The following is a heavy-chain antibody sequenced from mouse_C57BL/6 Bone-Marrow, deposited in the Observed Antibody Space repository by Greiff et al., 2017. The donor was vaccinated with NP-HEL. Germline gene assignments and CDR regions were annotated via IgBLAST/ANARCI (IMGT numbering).Heavy chain of an antibody. D-gene: IGHD5-1*01. Sequence: QVQLQQPGAELVMPGASVKLSCKASGYTFTSYWMHWVKQRPGQGLEWIGELAPSDVYPNYIQKFKGKSTLTVDKSSSTAYMQLSSLTSEDSAVYYCARGIYLAMDYWGQGTTVTVAS. CDR3: ARGIYLAMDY. CDR1: GYTFTSYW. V-gene: IGHV1-69*01. J-gene: IGHJ4*01. CDR2: LAPSDVYP.